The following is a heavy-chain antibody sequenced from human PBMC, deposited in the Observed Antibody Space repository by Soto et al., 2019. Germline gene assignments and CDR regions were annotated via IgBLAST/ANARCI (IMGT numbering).Heavy chain of an antibody. Sequence: ASVKVSCKASGYTFTSYYMHWVRQAPGQGLEWMGIVNPSGGSTSYAQKFQGRVTMTRDTSTSTVYMELSSLRSEDTAVYYCARDVFSGVYYYGSGSLGLFDYWGQGTLVTVSS. CDR1: GYTFTSYY. J-gene: IGHJ4*02. CDR3: ARDVFSGVYYYGSGSLGLFDY. CDR2: VNPSGGST. V-gene: IGHV1-46*01. D-gene: IGHD3-10*01.